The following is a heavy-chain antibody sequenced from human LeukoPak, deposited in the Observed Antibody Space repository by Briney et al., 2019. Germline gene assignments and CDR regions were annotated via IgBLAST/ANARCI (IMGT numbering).Heavy chain of an antibody. D-gene: IGHD3-10*01. J-gene: IGHJ4*02. CDR3: ARDQTYSGSGIYIYFDY. CDR1: GFTFSSHG. V-gene: IGHV3-33*01. CDR2: IWIDGSKR. Sequence: GGSLRLSCAVSGFTFSSHGMHWVRQAPGKGLEWLAVIWIDGSKRYYADSVKGRFTISRDNSKNTLSLQMDSLRAEDTAVYYCARDQTYSGSGIYIYFDYWGQGILVTVSS.